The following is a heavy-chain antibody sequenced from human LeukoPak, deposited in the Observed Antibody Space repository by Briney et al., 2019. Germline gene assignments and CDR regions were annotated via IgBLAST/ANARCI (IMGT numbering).Heavy chain of an antibody. CDR2: IRPDGSDR. D-gene: IGHD2-21*02. Sequence: PGGSLRLSCAASGFTFSRFWMTWVRQAPGKALEWVANIRPDGSDRNYADSVRGRLTISRDNAKSSLYLQMSSLRGEDTAVYYCATRLAAVTADPFDNWGQGTLVTVST. CDR3: ATRLAAVTADPFDN. V-gene: IGHV3-7*01. J-gene: IGHJ4*02. CDR1: GFTFSRFW.